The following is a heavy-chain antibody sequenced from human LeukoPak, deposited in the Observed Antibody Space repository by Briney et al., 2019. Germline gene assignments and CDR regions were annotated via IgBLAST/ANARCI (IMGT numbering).Heavy chain of an antibody. J-gene: IGHJ4*02. D-gene: IGHD2-15*01. CDR3: AKYPDIVVVVSATYFDY. CDR2: ISGSGGST. CDR1: GFTFSNYA. V-gene: IGHV3-23*01. Sequence: PGGSLRLSCAASGFTFSNYAMSWVRQAPGKGLEWVSAISGSGGSTYYADSVKGRFTISRDNSKNTLCLKMNSLRAEDTAVYYCAKYPDIVVVVSATYFDYWGQGTLVTVSS.